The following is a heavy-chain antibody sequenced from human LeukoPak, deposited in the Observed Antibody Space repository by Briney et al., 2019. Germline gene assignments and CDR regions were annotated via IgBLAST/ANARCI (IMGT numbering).Heavy chain of an antibody. J-gene: IGHJ4*02. CDR2: ISYDGSNK. D-gene: IGHD6-19*01. V-gene: IGHV3-30-3*01. CDR1: GFTFSSYA. CDR3: ATLLSIAVAGTLFDY. Sequence: GGSLRLSCAASGFTFSSYAMHWVRQAPGKGLEWVAVISYDGSNKYYADSVKGRFTISRDNSKNTLYLQMNSLRAEDTAVYYCATLLSIAVAGTLFDYWGQGTLVTVSS.